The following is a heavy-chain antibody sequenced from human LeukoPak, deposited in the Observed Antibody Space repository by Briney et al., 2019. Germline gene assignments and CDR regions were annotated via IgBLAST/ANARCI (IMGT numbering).Heavy chain of an antibody. D-gene: IGHD3-22*01. Sequence: GGSLRLSCAASGFTFSSYSMIWVRQAPGKGLEGVSYISSSSSTIYYADSVKGRFTISRDNAKNSLYLQMNSLRAEDTAVYYCARDPPSYYYDSSGRFGYWGQGTLVTVSS. CDR3: ARDPPSYYYDSSGRFGY. V-gene: IGHV3-48*04. CDR2: ISSSSSTI. CDR1: GFTFSSYS. J-gene: IGHJ4*02.